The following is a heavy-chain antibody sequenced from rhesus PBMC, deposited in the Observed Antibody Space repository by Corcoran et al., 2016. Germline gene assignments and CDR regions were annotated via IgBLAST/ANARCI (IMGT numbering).Heavy chain of an antibody. Sequence: QLQLQESGPGLVKPSETLSVTCAVSGGSISSSYWSWIRQAPGKGLEWIGYMYGSCSSTKYNPARKSRGTLSVDTSKNQLSLKLSAVTAADTAVYYCASLYSGSWKCDYWGQGVLVTVSS. CDR2: MYGSCSST. CDR3: ASLYSGSWKCDY. J-gene: IGHJ4*01. D-gene: IGHD6-25*01. V-gene: IGHV4-169*02. CDR1: GGSISSSY.